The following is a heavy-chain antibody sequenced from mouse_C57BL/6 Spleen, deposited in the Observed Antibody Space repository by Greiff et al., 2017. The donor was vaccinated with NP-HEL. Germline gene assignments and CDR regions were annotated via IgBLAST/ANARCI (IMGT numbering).Heavy chain of an antibody. D-gene: IGHD1-1*01. CDR1: GYAFSSSW. V-gene: IGHV1-82*01. CDR3: AGVMTTVVARGFAY. Sequence: VQLQQSGPELVKPGASVKISCKASGYAFSSSWMNWVKQRPGKGLEWIGRIYPGDGDTNYNGKFKGKATLTADKSSSTAYMQLSSLTSEDSAVYFCAGVMTTVVARGFAYWGQGTLVTVSA. J-gene: IGHJ3*01. CDR2: IYPGDGDT.